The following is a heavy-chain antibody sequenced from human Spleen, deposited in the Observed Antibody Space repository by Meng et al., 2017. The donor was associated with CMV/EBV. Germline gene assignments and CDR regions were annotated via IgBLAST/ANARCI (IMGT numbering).Heavy chain of an antibody. D-gene: IGHD6-13*01. CDR1: SYDFSGDP. Sequence: CCRVSSYDFSGDPLGWGSQAQGQGVMWVGGPVPIFGTSTYAQNFQGRVTFTTDDSTNTAYMELRSLRSDDTAVYYCARENAGSFFDYWGQGTLVTVSS. CDR3: ARENAGSFFDY. CDR2: PVPIFGTS. J-gene: IGHJ4*02. V-gene: IGHV1-69*05.